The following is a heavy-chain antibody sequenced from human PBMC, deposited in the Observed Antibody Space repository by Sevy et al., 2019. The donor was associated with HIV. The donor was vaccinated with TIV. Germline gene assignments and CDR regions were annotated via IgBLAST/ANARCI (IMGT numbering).Heavy chain of an antibody. Sequence: GGSLRLSCAASGFTFSTYAMSWVRQAPGKGLEWVSGINWNGGSTGYADSVKGRFTISRDNAKNSLYLQMNSLRAEDTALYYCARHGYGYGYHALLDYYYGMDVWGQWTTVTVSS. V-gene: IGHV3-20*04. J-gene: IGHJ6*02. CDR3: ARHGYGYGYHALLDYYYGMDV. D-gene: IGHD5-18*01. CDR2: INWNGGST. CDR1: GFTFSTYA.